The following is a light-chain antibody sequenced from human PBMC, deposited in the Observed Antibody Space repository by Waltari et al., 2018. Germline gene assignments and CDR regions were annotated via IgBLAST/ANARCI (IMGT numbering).Light chain of an antibody. CDR2: DAS. V-gene: IGKV3-11*01. CDR3: QQRSNWPPIT. CDR1: QSVSSY. J-gene: IGKJ5*01. Sequence: EIVLTQSPAHLSLSPGERATLPCRGSQSVSSYLAGYQQKPGQAPRLLVYDASNRATCIPARCSGSGSGTDFTLTISSLEPEDFAVYYCQQRSNWPPITFGQGTRLEIK.